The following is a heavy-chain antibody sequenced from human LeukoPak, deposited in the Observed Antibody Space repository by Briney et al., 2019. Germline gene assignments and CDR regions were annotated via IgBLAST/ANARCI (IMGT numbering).Heavy chain of an antibody. V-gene: IGHV4-59*01. CDR3: ARGWESGSSYNWFDP. CDR2: IYYSGST. Sequence: PSETLSLTCTVSGGSISSYYWSWIRQPPGKGLEWIGYIYYSGSTNYNPSLKTLLTISVDTSKNQFSLKLSSVTAADTAVYYCARGWESGSSYNWFDPWGQGTLVTVSS. D-gene: IGHD3-3*01. CDR1: GGSISSYY. J-gene: IGHJ5*02.